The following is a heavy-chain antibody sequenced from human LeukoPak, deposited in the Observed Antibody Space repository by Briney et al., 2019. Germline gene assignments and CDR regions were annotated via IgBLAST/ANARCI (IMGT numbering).Heavy chain of an antibody. Sequence: GGSLRLSCAASGFTLRSSAMSWVRQSAGKGLEWVSAISGTGDNTYYADSVKGRFTISRDNSKNTLYMQMNSLRAEDTAIYYCAKGPLIEVAGTTWDYWGQGTLVTVSS. D-gene: IGHD6-19*01. V-gene: IGHV3-23*01. CDR2: ISGTGDNT. CDR3: AKGPLIEVAGTTWDY. CDR1: GFTLRSSA. J-gene: IGHJ4*02.